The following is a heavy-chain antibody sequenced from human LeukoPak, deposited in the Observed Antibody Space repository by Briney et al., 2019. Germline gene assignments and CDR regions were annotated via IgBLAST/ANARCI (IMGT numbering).Heavy chain of an antibody. CDR2: ISYDGSSK. V-gene: IGHV3-30*18. Sequence: GRSLRLSCAASGVTFSSYGMHWVRQAPGKGLEWVAVISYDGSSKYYADSVKGRFTISRDNSKNTLYLQMNSLRAEDTAVYYCAKDLPRVGAITDWGQGTLVTVSS. CDR3: AKDLPRVGAITD. D-gene: IGHD1-26*01. J-gene: IGHJ4*02. CDR1: GVTFSSYG.